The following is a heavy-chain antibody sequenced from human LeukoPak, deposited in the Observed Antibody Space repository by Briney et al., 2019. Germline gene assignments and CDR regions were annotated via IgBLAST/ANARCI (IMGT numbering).Heavy chain of an antibody. D-gene: IGHD2-2*02. J-gene: IGHJ6*02. V-gene: IGHV4-34*01. CDR3: ASRKEGIVVVPAAIGYYYYGMDV. Sequence: SETLSLTCAVYGGSFSGYYWSWIRQPPGKGLEWIGEINHSGSTNYNPSLKSRVTISVDTSKNQFSLKLSSVTAADTAVYYCASRKEGIVVVPAAIGYYYYGMDVWGQGTTVTVSS. CDR2: INHSGST. CDR1: GGSFSGYY.